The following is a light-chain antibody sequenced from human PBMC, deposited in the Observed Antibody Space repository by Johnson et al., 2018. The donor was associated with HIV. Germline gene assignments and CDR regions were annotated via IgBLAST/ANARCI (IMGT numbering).Light chain of an antibody. CDR1: SSNIGNNY. Sequence: QSVLTQPPSVYAAPGQKVTISCSGSSSNIGNNYVSWYQQLPGTAPKLLIYENNKRPSGIPDRFSGSKSGTSATLGIAGLQTGDEADYYCGTWDNSLSTGGGFGTGTKVTVL. V-gene: IGLV1-51*02. CDR3: GTWDNSLSTGGG. CDR2: ENN. J-gene: IGLJ1*01.